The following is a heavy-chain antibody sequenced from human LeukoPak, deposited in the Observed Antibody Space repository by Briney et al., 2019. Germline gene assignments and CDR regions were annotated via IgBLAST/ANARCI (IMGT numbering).Heavy chain of an antibody. V-gene: IGHV3-30-3*01. CDR3: ARGPPVVAVTTDYGMDV. CDR2: ISDDGNNY. Sequence: GGSLRLSCAASRFTFSSYAMHWVRQAPGKGLEWVAVISDDGNNYSYADSVKGRFTISRDNSKNTVYLQMNRLRAEDTGVYYCARGPPVVAVTTDYGMDVWGQGTTVTVSS. CDR1: RFTFSSYA. J-gene: IGHJ6*02. D-gene: IGHD4-17*01.